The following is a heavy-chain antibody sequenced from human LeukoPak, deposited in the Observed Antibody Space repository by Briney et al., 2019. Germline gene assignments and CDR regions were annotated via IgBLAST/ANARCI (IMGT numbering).Heavy chain of an antibody. J-gene: IGHJ4*02. CDR1: GFTFSSYA. Sequence: PGGSLRLSCAASGFTFSSYAMHWVRQAPGKGLEWVAVISYEESQKWYADSVRGRVTISRDISKNTLYLEMDSLRYEDTAVYYCARAYDSSWHNFDYWGQGSLVTVSS. D-gene: IGHD6-13*01. CDR2: ISYEESQK. V-gene: IGHV3-30-3*01. CDR3: ARAYDSSWHNFDY.